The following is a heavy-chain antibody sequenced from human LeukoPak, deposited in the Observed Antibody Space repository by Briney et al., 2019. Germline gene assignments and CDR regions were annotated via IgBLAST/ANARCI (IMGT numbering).Heavy chain of an antibody. J-gene: IGHJ4*02. CDR2: IYSGGTT. D-gene: IGHD4-17*01. CDR3: ASRSDGDYPYFDY. V-gene: IGHV3-23*03. Sequence: GGSLRLSCAASGFTFSSYAMSWVRQAPGKGLEWVSVIYSGGTTKYADSVKGRFTISRDNSRNTLYLQMNSLRVEDTALYYCASRSDGDYPYFDYWGQGTLVTVSS. CDR1: GFTFSSYA.